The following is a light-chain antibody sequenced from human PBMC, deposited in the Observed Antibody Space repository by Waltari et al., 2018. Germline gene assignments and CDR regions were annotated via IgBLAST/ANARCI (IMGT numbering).Light chain of an antibody. CDR1: QSVLYSSNNKNY. J-gene: IGKJ4*01. V-gene: IGKV4-1*01. CDR3: QQYYGTPCT. Sequence: DIVMTQSPDSLAVSLGERATINCKSSQSVLYSSNNKNYLAWYQQKSRQHPKLLIYWATTRESGVPDRFSGSGSGTDFTLTISSLQAEDVAVYYCQQYYGTPCTFGGGTKVEMK. CDR2: WAT.